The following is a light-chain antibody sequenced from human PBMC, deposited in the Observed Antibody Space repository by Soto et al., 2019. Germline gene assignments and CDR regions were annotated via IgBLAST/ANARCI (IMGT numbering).Light chain of an antibody. J-gene: IGKJ1*01. Sequence: DIQVTQSPSSVSASVGDRVTITCRASQDIAGYLAWYQHKPGRTPELLIHGASSLESGVPSRFSGSRSGTEFTLTISSLQPDDFATYYCQQYNNFSPWPFGQGTKVDIK. V-gene: IGKV1-5*01. CDR3: QQYNNFSPWP. CDR1: QDIAGY. CDR2: GAS.